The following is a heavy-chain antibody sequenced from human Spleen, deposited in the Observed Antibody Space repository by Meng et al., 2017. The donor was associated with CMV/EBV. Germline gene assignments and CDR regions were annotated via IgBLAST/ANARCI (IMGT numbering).Heavy chain of an antibody. J-gene: IGHJ5*02. CDR1: SISSGGYY. CDR2: IYYSGSI. D-gene: IGHD4/OR15-4a*01. Sequence: SISSGGYYWCWIRQHPGKGLEWLGHIYYSGSIYYNPSLKSRVIISVDTSKNQFSLNLIFVTAADTAVYYCARDRAGDDYGARGWFEPWGQGTLVTVSS. V-gene: IGHV4-31*02. CDR3: ARDRAGDDYGARGWFEP.